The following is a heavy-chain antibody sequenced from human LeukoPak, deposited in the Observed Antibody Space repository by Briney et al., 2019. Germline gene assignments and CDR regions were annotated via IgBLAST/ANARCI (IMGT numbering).Heavy chain of an antibody. J-gene: IGHJ4*02. D-gene: IGHD3-22*01. CDR3: ARDQGYYDSSGYYTEDY. V-gene: IGHV4-34*01. CDR2: IKHSGST. Sequence: PSETLSLTCAVYGGSFSGYYWSWIRQPPGKGLEWIGEIKHSGSTNYNPSLKSRVTISVDTSKNRFSLKLSSVTAADTAVYYCARDQGYYDSSGYYTEDYWGQGTLVTVSS. CDR1: GGSFSGYY.